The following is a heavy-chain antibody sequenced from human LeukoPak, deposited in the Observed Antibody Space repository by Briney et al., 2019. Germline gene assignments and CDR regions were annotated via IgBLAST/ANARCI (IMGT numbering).Heavy chain of an antibody. D-gene: IGHD2/OR15-2a*01. CDR2: IKQDGSEK. Sequence: TGGSLRLSCAASGFTFSSYWMSWVRQAPGKGLEWVANIKQDGSEKYYVDSVKGRFTISRDNAKNSLYLQMNSLRAEDTAVYYCARVSFSPASWFDPWGQETLVTVSS. J-gene: IGHJ5*02. CDR1: GFTFSSYW. CDR3: ARVSFSPASWFDP. V-gene: IGHV3-7*04.